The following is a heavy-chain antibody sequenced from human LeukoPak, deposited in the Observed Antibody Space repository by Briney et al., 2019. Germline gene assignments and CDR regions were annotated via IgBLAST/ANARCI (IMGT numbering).Heavy chain of an antibody. Sequence: PGRSLRLSCAASGLTFSSYAMHWVRQAPGKGLEWVAVISYDGSNKYYADSVKGRFTISKDNSKNTLYLQMNSLRAEDTAVYYCARGGYCSSTSCYRRGFDYWGQGTLVTVSS. CDR2: ISYDGSNK. CDR1: GLTFSSYA. J-gene: IGHJ4*02. CDR3: ARGGYCSSTSCYRRGFDY. D-gene: IGHD2-2*02. V-gene: IGHV3-30-3*01.